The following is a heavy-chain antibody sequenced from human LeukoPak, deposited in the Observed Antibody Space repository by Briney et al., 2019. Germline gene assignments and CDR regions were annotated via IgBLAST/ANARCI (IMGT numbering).Heavy chain of an antibody. Sequence: GGSLRLSCAASGFTFSSYAMSWVRQAPGKGLEWVSGISGSGGSTYYADSVKGRFTISRDNSKNTLYLQMNSLRVEDTAVYYCAKDRVMYYYDSSGYTSYWGQGTLVTVSS. V-gene: IGHV3-23*01. J-gene: IGHJ4*02. CDR2: ISGSGGST. D-gene: IGHD3-22*01. CDR1: GFTFSSYA. CDR3: AKDRVMYYYDSSGYTSY.